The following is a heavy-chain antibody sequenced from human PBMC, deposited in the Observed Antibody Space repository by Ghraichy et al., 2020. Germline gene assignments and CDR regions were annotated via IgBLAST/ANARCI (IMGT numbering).Heavy chain of an antibody. CDR1: GFTLSFYW. V-gene: IGHV3-74*01. J-gene: IGHJ4*02. CDR2: IKSDGSST. D-gene: IGHD2-15*01. Sequence: GESLNISCAASGFTLSFYWMPWVRQVPGKGLVWVARIKSDGSSTIYADSVKGRFTISRDNAKNTLYLQMNSLRAEDTAVYYCTREYCRGGRCYFGTGGSHFDYWGQGTLVTVSS. CDR3: TREYCRGGRCYFGTGGSHFDY.